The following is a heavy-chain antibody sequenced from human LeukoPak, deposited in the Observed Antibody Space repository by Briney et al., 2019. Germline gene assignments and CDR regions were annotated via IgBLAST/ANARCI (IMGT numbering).Heavy chain of an antibody. CDR3: ARGLTSMPPGGY. J-gene: IGHJ4*02. CDR2: INHSGST. Sequence: PSETLSLTCAVYGGSFSDYYWSWIRQPPGKGLEWIGEINHSGSTNYNPSLKSRVTILVDTSKNQLPLKLSSVTAADTAVYYCARGLTSMPPGGYWGQGTLVTVSS. V-gene: IGHV4-34*01. D-gene: IGHD2/OR15-2a*01. CDR1: GGSFSDYY.